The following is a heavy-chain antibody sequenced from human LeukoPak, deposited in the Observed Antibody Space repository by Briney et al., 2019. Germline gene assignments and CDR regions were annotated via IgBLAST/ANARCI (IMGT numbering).Heavy chain of an antibody. V-gene: IGHV1-69*06. CDR2: IIPIFGTA. J-gene: IGHJ2*01. D-gene: IGHD2-15*01. CDR3: ARVTLGSWYFDL. CDR1: GGTFSSYA. Sequence: GASVKVSCKASGGTFSSYAISWVRQAPGQGLEWMGGIIPIFGTANYAQKFQGRVTITADKSTSTAYMELSSLRSEDTAVYHCARVTLGSWYFDLWGRGTLVTVSS.